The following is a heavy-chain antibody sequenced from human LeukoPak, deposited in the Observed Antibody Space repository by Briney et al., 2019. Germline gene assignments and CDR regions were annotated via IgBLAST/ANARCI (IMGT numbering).Heavy chain of an antibody. V-gene: IGHV3-64*01. J-gene: IGHJ6*02. Sequence: GGSLRLSCAASGFTFSSSAMHWVRQAPGKGLEYASTISTNEITTYYANSVKGRFTISRDNSKNTLYLQMGSLRAEDMAVYYCARGAPHCSKTSCYSYYYGMDVWGQGTTVTVSS. CDR1: GFTFSSSA. CDR3: ARGAPHCSKTSCYSYYYGMDV. CDR2: ISTNEITT. D-gene: IGHD2-2*01.